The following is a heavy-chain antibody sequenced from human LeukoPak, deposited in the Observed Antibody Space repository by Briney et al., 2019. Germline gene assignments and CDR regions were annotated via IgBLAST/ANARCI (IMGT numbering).Heavy chain of an antibody. J-gene: IGHJ2*01. CDR1: GGSISSYY. CDR2: IYTSGST. V-gene: IGHV4-4*07. Sequence: PSETLSLTCTVSGGSISSYYWSWIRQPAGKGLEWIGRIYTSGSTNYNPSLKSRDTMSVDTSKNQFSLKLSSVTAADTAVYYCARVISNGYSSGWYSPLYWYFDLWGRGTLVTVSS. CDR3: ARVISNGYSSGWYSPLYWYFDL. D-gene: IGHD6-19*01.